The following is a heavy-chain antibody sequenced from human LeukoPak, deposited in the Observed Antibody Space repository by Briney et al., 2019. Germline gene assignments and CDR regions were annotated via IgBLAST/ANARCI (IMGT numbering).Heavy chain of an antibody. CDR2: IKQDGSEK. D-gene: IGHD2-2*01. CDR3: TTGAIARDWFDL. CDR1: RFSFSTYW. V-gene: IGHV3-7*01. J-gene: IGHJ5*02. Sequence: PGGSLRLSCAAFRFSFSTYWMSWVRQAPGKGLQWVANIKQDGSEKYYVVHVKGRFTISRNNAKNSLYLQMNSLRAEDTAVYYCTTGAIARDWFDLWGQGTLVTVSS.